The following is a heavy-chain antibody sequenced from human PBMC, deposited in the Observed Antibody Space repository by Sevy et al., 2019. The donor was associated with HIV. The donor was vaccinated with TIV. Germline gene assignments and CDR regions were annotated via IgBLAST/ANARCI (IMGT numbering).Heavy chain of an antibody. V-gene: IGHV4-59*08. D-gene: IGHD1-26*01. CDR3: GGENAWGRGYS. Sequence: SETLSLTCTVSGGSITSLYWNWIRQPPGKGLEWIANIYYHGHINYNPSLKRRVTLSLDTSKNQFSLRLSSVTAADTAMSYCGGENAWGRGYSWGQGTLVTVSS. CDR2: IYYHGHI. CDR1: GGSITSLY. J-gene: IGHJ4*02.